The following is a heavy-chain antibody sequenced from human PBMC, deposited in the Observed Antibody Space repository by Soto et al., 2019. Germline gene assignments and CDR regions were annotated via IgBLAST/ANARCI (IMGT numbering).Heavy chain of an antibody. CDR1: GGTFSSYT. Sequence: QVQLVQSGAEVKKPGSSVKVSCKASGGTFSSYTISWVRQAPGQGLEWMGRIIPILGIANYAQKFQGRVTITADKTTSTAYMELSSLRSEDTAVYYCGFEGMYESAYWGQGTLVTVSS. J-gene: IGHJ4*02. CDR3: GFEGMYESAY. D-gene: IGHD2-8*01. V-gene: IGHV1-69*02. CDR2: IIPILGIA.